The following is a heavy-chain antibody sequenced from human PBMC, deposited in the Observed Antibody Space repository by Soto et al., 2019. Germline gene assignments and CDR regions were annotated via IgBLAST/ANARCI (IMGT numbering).Heavy chain of an antibody. V-gene: IGHV4-39*01. CDR3: VDVFTGSTFGY. Sequence: PSETLSLTCTVTGVSIGTSGDYWGWVRQPPGKGLEWIGSVYRTGSVYYNPSLYNPSLERRLSITVDTSKNQFSLKLRSVTAADTAVYYCVDVFTGSTFGYWGQGTLVTVSS. J-gene: IGHJ4*02. CDR2: VYRTGSV. D-gene: IGHD3-9*01. CDR1: GVSIGTSGDY.